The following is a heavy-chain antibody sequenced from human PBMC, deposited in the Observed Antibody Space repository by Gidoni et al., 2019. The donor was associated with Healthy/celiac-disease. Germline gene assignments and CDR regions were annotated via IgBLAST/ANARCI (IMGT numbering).Heavy chain of an antibody. J-gene: IGHJ4*02. CDR2: ISSCGSTI. Sequence: EVQLVESGGGLVQPGGSLRLSCAASGFTFSSYEMNWVRQAPGKGLEWVSYISSCGSTIYYADSVKGRFTISRDNAKNSLYLQMNSLRAEDTAVYYCARAHREWELLPPLIRWGQGTLVTVSS. V-gene: IGHV3-48*03. D-gene: IGHD1-26*01. CDR1: GFTFSSYE. CDR3: ARAHREWELLPPLIR.